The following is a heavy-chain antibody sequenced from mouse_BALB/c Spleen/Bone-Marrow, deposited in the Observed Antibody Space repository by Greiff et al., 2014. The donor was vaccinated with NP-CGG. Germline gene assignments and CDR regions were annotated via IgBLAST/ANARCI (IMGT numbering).Heavy chain of an antibody. D-gene: IGHD2-10*02. CDR2: INTDGSST. CDR1: GFTFSSYG. J-gene: IGHJ1*01. Sequence: EVQLVESGGDLVKPGGSLKLSCAASGFTFSSYGMSWVRQTPDKRLEWVATINTDGSSTYYPDSVKGRFIISRDNAKNTLYLQMSSLKSEDTAMYYCARRGYGNSYWHFGVWGAGTTVTVSS. CDR3: ARRGYGNSYWHFGV. V-gene: IGHV5-6*01.